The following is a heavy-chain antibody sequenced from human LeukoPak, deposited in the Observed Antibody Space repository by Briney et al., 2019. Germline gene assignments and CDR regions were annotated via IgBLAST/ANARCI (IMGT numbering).Heavy chain of an antibody. Sequence: ASVKVSCKASGYPFIGNYIHWVRQAPGQGLEWMGWINPNSGGTQYSQKFQGRVTLTRDTSITTGYMELSGLTSDDTAVYYCASSYGAPRYFDYWGQGTLVTVSS. CDR3: ASSYGAPRYFDY. CDR2: INPNSGGT. CDR1: GYPFIGNY. D-gene: IGHD4-17*01. J-gene: IGHJ4*02. V-gene: IGHV1-2*02.